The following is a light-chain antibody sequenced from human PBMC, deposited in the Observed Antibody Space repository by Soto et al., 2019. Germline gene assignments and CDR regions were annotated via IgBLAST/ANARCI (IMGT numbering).Light chain of an antibody. CDR3: QQYGSSPLT. Sequence: EMVLTQSPGTLSLSPGERATLSCRASQSVSSSYLAWYQQKPGQAPRLLIYGASTRATGIPARFSGSGSGTDFTLTISRLEPEDFAVYYCQQYGSSPLTFGGGTKVDIK. V-gene: IGKV3-20*01. CDR1: QSVSSSY. CDR2: GAS. J-gene: IGKJ4*01.